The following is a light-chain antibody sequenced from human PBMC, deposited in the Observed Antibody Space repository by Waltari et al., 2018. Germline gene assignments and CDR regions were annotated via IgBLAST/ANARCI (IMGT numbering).Light chain of an antibody. V-gene: IGKV3-20*01. CDR3: QHYVRLPAT. J-gene: IGKJ1*01. Sequence: EIMLTQSPGTLSLSPGDRATLSCKASQSIVKYLAWYQQKPGQAHRRLINHTSIRATGIPDRLSGSGSETDFSLTFSRLEPKDFAVNYCQHYVRLPATFGQGTNVEIK. CDR2: HTS. CDR1: QSIVKY.